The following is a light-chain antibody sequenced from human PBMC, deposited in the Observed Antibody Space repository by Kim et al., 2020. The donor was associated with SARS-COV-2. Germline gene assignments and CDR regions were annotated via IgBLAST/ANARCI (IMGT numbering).Light chain of an antibody. CDR3: QQYNSYPWT. CDR1: QSIGSW. V-gene: IGKV1-5*03. J-gene: IGKJ1*01. CDR2: KAS. Sequence: DIQMNQSPSTLSASLGDRVTITCRASQSIGSWLAWYQHKPGKAPKVLIYKASSSESGVPSRFSGSGSGTEFTLTISSLQPDDFATYYCQQYNSYPWTFGQGTKVDIK.